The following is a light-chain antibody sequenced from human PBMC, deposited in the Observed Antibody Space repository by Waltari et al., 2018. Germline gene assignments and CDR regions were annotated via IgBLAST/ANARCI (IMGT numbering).Light chain of an antibody. CDR1: QSVGRL. V-gene: IGKV1-5*03. J-gene: IGKJ1*01. Sequence: DFQMTQSPSILSASVGDRVTITCRASQSVGRLLAWYQQKPGSAPKLLIYQASNLESGVPSRFSGAGSGTEFTITISSLQPDDFATYYCQQYIAYWTFGQGTKVQSK. CDR2: QAS. CDR3: QQYIAYWT.